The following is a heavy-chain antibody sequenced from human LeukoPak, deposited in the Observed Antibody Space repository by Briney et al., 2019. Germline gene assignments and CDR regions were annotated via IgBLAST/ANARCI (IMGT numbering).Heavy chain of an antibody. CDR1: GFTFNYFW. CDR2: TNNDGTAT. V-gene: IGHV3-74*01. J-gene: IGHJ4*02. CDR3: ATVSEY. Sequence: GGSLRLSCAASGFTFNYFWMHWVRQVPGKGLVLVSGTNNDGTATYYADSVKGRFTISRDNAKNTVYLQMNGLRAEDTTVYYCATVSEYWGQGTLVTVSS.